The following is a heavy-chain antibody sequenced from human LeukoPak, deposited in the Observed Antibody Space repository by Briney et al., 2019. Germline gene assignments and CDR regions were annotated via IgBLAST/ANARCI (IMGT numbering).Heavy chain of an antibody. CDR1: GGSFSGYY. CDR2: INHSGST. V-gene: IGHV4-34*01. J-gene: IGHJ4*02. CDR3: ARHPGKYRPFDY. Sequence: PSETLSLTCAVYGGSFSGYYWSWIRQPPGKGLEWIGEINHSGSTNYNPSLKSRVTISVDTSKNQFSLKLSSVTAADTAVYYCARHPGKYRPFDYWGQGTLVTVSS. D-gene: IGHD2-2*01.